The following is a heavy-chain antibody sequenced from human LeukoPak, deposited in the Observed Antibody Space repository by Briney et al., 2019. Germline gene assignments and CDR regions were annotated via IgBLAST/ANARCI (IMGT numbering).Heavy chain of an antibody. J-gene: IGHJ6*03. CDR3: ARLVAGYYYYYMDV. V-gene: IGHV4-39*07. CDR1: GGSISSRSYY. CDR2: IYYSGST. D-gene: IGHD6-19*01. Sequence: SETLSLTCTVSGGSISSRSYYWGWIRQPPGKGLEWIGSIYYSGSTYYNPSLKSRVTISVDTSKNHFSLKLSSVTAADTAVYYCARLVAGYYYYYMDVWGKGTTVTISS.